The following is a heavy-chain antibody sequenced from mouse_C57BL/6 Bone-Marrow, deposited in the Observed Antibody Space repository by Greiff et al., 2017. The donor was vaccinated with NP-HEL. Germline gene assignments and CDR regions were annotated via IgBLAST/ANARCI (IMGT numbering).Heavy chain of an antibody. CDR1: GFTFSSYG. CDR2: ISSGGSYT. D-gene: IGHD2-5*01. CDR3: ARWNSNYYDY. J-gene: IGHJ2*01. Sequence: EVKLVESGGDLVKPGGSLKLSCAASGFTFSSYGMSWVRQTPDKRLEWVATISSGGSYTYYPDSVKGRFTISRDNAKNTLYLQMSSLKSEDTALYYCARWNSNYYDYWGQGTTLTVSS. V-gene: IGHV5-6*01.